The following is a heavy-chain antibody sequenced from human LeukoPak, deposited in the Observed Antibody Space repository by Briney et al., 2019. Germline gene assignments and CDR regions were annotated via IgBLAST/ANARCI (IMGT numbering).Heavy chain of an antibody. CDR1: GFTVSSNY. D-gene: IGHD5-18*01. Sequence: GGSLRLSCAASGFTVSSNYMSWVRQAPGKGLEWVSVIYSGGSTYYADSVKGRFTISRDNSKNTLYPQMNSLRAEDTAVYYCARVRRGYSYGYVDYWGQGTLVTVSS. V-gene: IGHV3-66*01. CDR3: ARVRRGYSYGYVDY. J-gene: IGHJ4*02. CDR2: IYSGGST.